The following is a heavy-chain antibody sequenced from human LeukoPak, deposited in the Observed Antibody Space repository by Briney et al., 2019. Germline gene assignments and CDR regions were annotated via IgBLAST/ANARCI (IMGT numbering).Heavy chain of an antibody. J-gene: IGHJ5*02. Sequence: ASVKVSCKVSGYTLTELSMHWVRQAPGKGLEWMGGFDPEDGETIYAQKFQGRVTMTEDTSTDTAYMELSSLRSEDTAVYYCATVPLPLERPYNWFDPGGQGTLVTVSS. CDR2: FDPEDGET. V-gene: IGHV1-24*01. D-gene: IGHD1-1*01. CDR3: ATVPLPLERPYNWFDP. CDR1: GYTLTELS.